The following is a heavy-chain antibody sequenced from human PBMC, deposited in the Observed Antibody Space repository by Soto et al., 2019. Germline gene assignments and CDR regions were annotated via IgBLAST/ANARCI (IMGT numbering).Heavy chain of an antibody. J-gene: IGHJ2*01. CDR2: IIPMLDVT. CDR1: GGTFTSYT. CDR3: ARDPGGHWYFDL. V-gene: IGHV1-69*04. D-gene: IGHD6-25*01. Sequence: ASVKVSCKASGGTFTSYTFSWVRQAPGQGLEWMGRIIPMLDVTSYAQKFQGRLTITADKSTSTVYMELSSLKSEDTALFYCARDPGGHWYFDLWGRGTLVTVSS.